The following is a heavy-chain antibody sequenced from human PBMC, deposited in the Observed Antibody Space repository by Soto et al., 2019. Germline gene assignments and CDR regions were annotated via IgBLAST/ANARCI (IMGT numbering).Heavy chain of an antibody. CDR1: GFTVSSTY. V-gene: IGHV3-53*01. CDR3: AKDLGPLRLLNYYFYGLDV. D-gene: IGHD2-15*01. Sequence: VGSLRLSCNASGFTVSSTYMSWVRQAPGMGLEWVAVIESGGSTHYADSVKGRFTISRDIPKNMIYLQLHTLRAEDTAVYYCAKDLGPLRLLNYYFYGLDVCGQRTTVTVSS. J-gene: IGHJ6*02. CDR2: IESGGST.